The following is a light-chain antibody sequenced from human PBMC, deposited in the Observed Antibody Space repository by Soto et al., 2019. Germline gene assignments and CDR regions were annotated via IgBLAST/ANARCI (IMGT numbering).Light chain of an antibody. CDR2: SAS. J-gene: IGKJ4*01. CDR3: LQHNSYPLT. V-gene: IGKV1-17*03. Sequence: DIQMTQSPSVMSAFVGDTVTITCRASQGISSSLAWFQQKPGEVPKRLISSASSLQSGVPSRFSGSGSGTEFTLTISSLQPEDFATYYCLQHNSYPLTFGGGTKVEIK. CDR1: QGISSS.